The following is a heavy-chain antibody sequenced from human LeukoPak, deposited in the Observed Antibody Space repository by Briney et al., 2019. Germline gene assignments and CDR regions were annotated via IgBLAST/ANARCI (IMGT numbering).Heavy chain of an antibody. CDR3: ATMVRGVIPFDY. D-gene: IGHD3-10*01. CDR1: GYTFTDYY. CDR2: VDPEDGET. V-gene: IGHV1-69-2*01. J-gene: IGHJ4*02. Sequence: ASVKVSCXVSGYTFTDYYMHWVQQAPGKGLGWMGLVDPEDGETIYAEKFQGRVTITADTSTDTAYMELSSLRSEDTAVYYCATMVRGVIPFDYWGPGTLVTVSS.